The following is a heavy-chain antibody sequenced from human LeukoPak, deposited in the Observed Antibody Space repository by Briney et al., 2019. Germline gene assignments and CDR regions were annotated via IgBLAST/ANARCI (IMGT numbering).Heavy chain of an antibody. CDR2: ISSSSSYI. J-gene: IGHJ4*02. CDR1: GFSFSNYP. V-gene: IGHV3-21*01. CDR3: ARGTLWFPIDY. Sequence: GGSLRLSCAASGFSFSNYPMQWVRQAPGKGLEWVSSISSSSSYIYYADSVKGRFTISRDNAKKSLYLQMNSLRAEDTAVYYCARGTLWFPIDYWGQGILVTVSS. D-gene: IGHD3-10*01.